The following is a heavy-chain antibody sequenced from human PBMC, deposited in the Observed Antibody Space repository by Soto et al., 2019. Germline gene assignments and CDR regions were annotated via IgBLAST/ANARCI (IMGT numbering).Heavy chain of an antibody. CDR3: ARGKNSAFDI. J-gene: IGHJ3*02. Sequence: QVQLQQSGPALVKLSQTLSLTCAISGDNVFRNGVAWNWVRQSPSRGLEWLGRTYYRSKWDNENSVSGKGRATINLDTSNHQLSLQLYSVPSENSAVYYCARGKNSAFDIWCQGTLVIVSS. CDR1: GDNVFRNGVA. CDR2: TYYRSKWDN. V-gene: IGHV6-1*01. D-gene: IGHD1-7*01.